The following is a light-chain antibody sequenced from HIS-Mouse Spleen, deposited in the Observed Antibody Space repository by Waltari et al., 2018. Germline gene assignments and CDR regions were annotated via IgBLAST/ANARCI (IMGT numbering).Light chain of an antibody. V-gene: IGKV4-1*01. J-gene: IGKJ2*01. CDR2: WAS. Sequence: DLVMTQSPDSQAVSLGERATINCKSSQSVLYSSNNKNYLAWYQQKPGQPPKLLIYWASTRESGVPDRFSGSGCGTDFTLTIRSLQAEDVAVYYCQQYYSTPYTFGQGTKLEIK. CDR3: QQYYSTPYT. CDR1: QSVLYSSNNKNY.